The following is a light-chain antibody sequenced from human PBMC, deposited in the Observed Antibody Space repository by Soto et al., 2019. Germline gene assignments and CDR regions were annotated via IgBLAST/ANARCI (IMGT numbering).Light chain of an antibody. V-gene: IGKV3-15*01. CDR2: GAS. CDR3: QQYNYRPPA. Sequence: ELGMRHFPATLSVSPGEEAALSGGASRRVGGNLAWYQQTPGQAPRLLIYGASTRATGIPARFSGSGFGTEFTLTISSLKSEDFAVYYCQQYNYRPPAFGQGTRLEIK. J-gene: IGKJ5*01. CDR1: RRVGGN.